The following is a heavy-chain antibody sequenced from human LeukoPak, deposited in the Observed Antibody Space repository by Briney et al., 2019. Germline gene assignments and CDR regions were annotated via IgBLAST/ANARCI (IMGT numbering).Heavy chain of an antibody. D-gene: IGHD2-2*01. V-gene: IGHV1-18*01. CDR1: GYTFTSYG. CDR3: ARDLYCSNNICYYDSQHHDY. Sequence: GASVKVSCKASGYTFTSYGISWVRQAPGQGLEWVGWISAYNGDTNFPQKLQGRVTMTTDTSTSTAYMELRSLRSDDTAVYYCARDLYCSNNICYYDSQHHDYWGQGTLVTVSS. CDR2: ISAYNGDT. J-gene: IGHJ4*02.